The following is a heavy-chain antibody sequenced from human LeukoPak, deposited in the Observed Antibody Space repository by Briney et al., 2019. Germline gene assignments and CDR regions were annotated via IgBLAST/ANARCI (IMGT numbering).Heavy chain of an antibody. Sequence: ASVKVSCKASGYTFTGYYMHWVRQAPGQGLEWMGWINPNSGGTNYAQKFQGRVTMTRDTSISTAYMELSRLRSDDTAVYYCARSSYSSSWRRFDYWGQGTLVTVSS. CDR1: GYTFTGYY. V-gene: IGHV1-2*02. CDR3: ARSSYSSSWRRFDY. D-gene: IGHD6-13*01. CDR2: INPNSGGT. J-gene: IGHJ4*02.